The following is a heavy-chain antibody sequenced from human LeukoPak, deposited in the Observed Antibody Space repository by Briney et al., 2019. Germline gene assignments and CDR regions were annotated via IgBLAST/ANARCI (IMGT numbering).Heavy chain of an antibody. CDR3: AKGYCSSTSCRDYYYYYYMDV. V-gene: IGHV3-30*02. Sequence: GGSLRLSCAASGFTFSSYGMHWVRQAPGKGLEWVAFIRYDGTTKYYADSVKGRFTISRDNSKNTLYLQMNSLRAEDTAVYYCAKGYCSSTSCRDYYYYYYMDVWGKGTTVTVSS. CDR2: IRYDGTTK. CDR1: GFTFSSYG. J-gene: IGHJ6*03. D-gene: IGHD2-2*01.